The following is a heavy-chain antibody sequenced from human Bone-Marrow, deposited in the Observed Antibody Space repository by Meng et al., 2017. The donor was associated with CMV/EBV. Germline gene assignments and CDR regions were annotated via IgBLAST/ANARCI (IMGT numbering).Heavy chain of an antibody. D-gene: IGHD6-19*01. V-gene: IGHV3-48*03. CDR3: ARDLMKPGIAVAGVSGFDY. CDR1: GFTFSSYE. J-gene: IGHJ4*02. Sequence: GGSLKISCAASGFTFSSYEMNWVRQAPGKGLEWVSYISSSGSTIYYADSVKGRFTISRDNAKNSLYLQMNSLRAEDTAVYYCARDLMKPGIAVAGVSGFDYWGQGTLVTVSS. CDR2: ISSSGSTI.